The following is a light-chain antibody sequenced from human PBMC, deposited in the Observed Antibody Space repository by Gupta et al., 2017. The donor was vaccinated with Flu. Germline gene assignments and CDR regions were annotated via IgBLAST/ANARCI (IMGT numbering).Light chain of an antibody. J-gene: IGLJ2*01. Sequence: SPAQTVSITCSGNKLGDTYTCWYQQKPGQSPVLFIYKDTKRPSGIPERISGSFSGNTATLTFRGTQAMDEADYYCQAWDSSTVLFGGGTKVTGL. V-gene: IGLV3-1*01. CDR3: QAWDSSTVL. CDR1: KLGDTY. CDR2: KDT.